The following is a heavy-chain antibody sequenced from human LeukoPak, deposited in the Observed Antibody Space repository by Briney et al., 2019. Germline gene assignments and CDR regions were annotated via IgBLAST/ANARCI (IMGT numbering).Heavy chain of an antibody. D-gene: IGHD5-24*01. J-gene: IGHJ4*02. Sequence: PSETLSLTCTVSGGSISNSNYYWGWVRQPPGKGLEWIGTIYYSGNTYYAPSLKSRVTISVDTSKNQFSLRLSSVTAADTAVYFCMRHEEEDGYNAKPFDFWGQGTLFTVSS. CDR1: GGSISNSNYY. CDR2: IYYSGNT. CDR3: MRHEEEDGYNAKPFDF. V-gene: IGHV4-39*01.